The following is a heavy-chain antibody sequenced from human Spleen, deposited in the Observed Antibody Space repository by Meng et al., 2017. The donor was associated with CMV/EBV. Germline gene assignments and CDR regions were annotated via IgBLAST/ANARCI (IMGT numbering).Heavy chain of an antibody. CDR2: INSDASST. CDR1: GFTFSNYW. J-gene: IGHJ4*02. D-gene: IGHD3-3*01. CDR3: ARHPLLEWLLYPGYFD. Sequence: GESLKISCAASGFTFSNYWMHWVRQAPGKGLVWVSRINSDASSTSYADSVKGRFTISRDNAKNTLYLQMSSLRAEDTAVYFCARHPLLEWLLYPGYFDYGARESWSPSPQ. V-gene: IGHV3-74*01.